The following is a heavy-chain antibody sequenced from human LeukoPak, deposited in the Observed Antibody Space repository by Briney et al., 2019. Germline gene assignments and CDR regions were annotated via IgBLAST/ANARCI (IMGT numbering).Heavy chain of an antibody. Sequence: PSETLSLTCTVSGGSISSYYWSWIRQPAGKGLEWIGRIYTSGSTNYNPSLKSRVTISVDTSKNQFSLKLSSVTAADTAVYYCARGVELLWFGELPLPIYYYYYMDVWGKGATVTVSS. V-gene: IGHV4-4*07. CDR1: GGSISSYY. J-gene: IGHJ6*03. CDR2: IYTSGST. CDR3: ARGVELLWFGELPLPIYYYYYMDV. D-gene: IGHD3-10*01.